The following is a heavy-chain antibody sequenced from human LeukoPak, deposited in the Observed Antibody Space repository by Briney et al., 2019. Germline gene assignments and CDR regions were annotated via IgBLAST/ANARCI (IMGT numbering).Heavy chain of an antibody. Sequence: GGSLRLSCAASGFTFSSYGMHWVRQAPGKGLEWVAFIRYDGSNKYYADSVKGRFTISRDNSKNTLYLQMNSLRAEDTAVYYCARDSADTAMGLDYWGQGTLVTVSS. J-gene: IGHJ4*02. V-gene: IGHV3-30*02. D-gene: IGHD5-18*01. CDR3: ARDSADTAMGLDY. CDR1: GFTFSSYG. CDR2: IRYDGSNK.